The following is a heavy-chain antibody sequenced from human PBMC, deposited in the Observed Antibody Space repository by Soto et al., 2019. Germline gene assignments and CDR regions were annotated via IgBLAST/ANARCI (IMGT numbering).Heavy chain of an antibody. D-gene: IGHD3-10*01. CDR1: GGSFSGYY. CDR2: INHSGST. J-gene: IGHJ2*01. V-gene: IGHV4-34*01. Sequence: QVQLQQWGAGLLKPSETLSLTCAVYGGSFSGYYWNWIRQPPGKGLEWIGEINHSGSTNYNPSLKSRVTISVDTSKNQFSLKLSSVTAADTAVYYCARARFTMIRGVDKHWYCDLWGRGTLVTVSS. CDR3: ARARFTMIRGVDKHWYCDL.